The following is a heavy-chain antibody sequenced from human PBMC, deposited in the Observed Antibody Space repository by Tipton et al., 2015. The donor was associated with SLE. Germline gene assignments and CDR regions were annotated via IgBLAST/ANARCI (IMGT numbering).Heavy chain of an antibody. Sequence: TLSLTCAVSGGSISSSNWWSWVRQPPGKGLEWIGEIYHSGATSYNPSLKSRVTISLDKSKNQYSLKLSSVTAADTAVYYCARFEWVLNRSYYGMDVWGQGTTVTVSS. CDR3: ARFEWVLNRSYYGMDV. CDR1: GGSISSSNW. J-gene: IGHJ6*02. V-gene: IGHV4-4*02. CDR2: IYHSGAT. D-gene: IGHD5-12*01.